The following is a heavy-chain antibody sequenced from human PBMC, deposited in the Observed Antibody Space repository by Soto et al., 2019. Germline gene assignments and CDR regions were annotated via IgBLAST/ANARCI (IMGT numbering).Heavy chain of an antibody. CDR2: ICHSGST. V-gene: IGHV4-34*01. CDR1: GGSFSGYS. CDR3: ARGRAFYGSGSYLGY. J-gene: IGHJ4*02. D-gene: IGHD3-10*01. Sequence: QVQLQQWGAGLLKPSETLSLTCTVYGGSFSGYSWSWIRQPPGKGLEWIGEICHSGSTNYNPSLKRRVTISVDTSKKQFSLKLSSVTAADTAEYYCARGRAFYGSGSYLGYWGQGTLVTVSS.